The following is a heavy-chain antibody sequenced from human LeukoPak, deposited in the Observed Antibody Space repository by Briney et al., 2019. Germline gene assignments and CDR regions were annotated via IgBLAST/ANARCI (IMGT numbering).Heavy chain of an antibody. CDR3: ARDGYYGSGSPCDAFDI. Sequence: PGGSLRLSCAASGFTFSNYAMHWVRQAPGKGLEYVSAISSNGGSTYYANSVKGRFTISRDNSENTLYLQMNTLRAEDTAVYYCARDGYYGSGSPCDAFDIWGQGTMVTVSS. V-gene: IGHV3-64*01. CDR2: ISSNGGST. CDR1: GFTFSNYA. D-gene: IGHD3-10*01. J-gene: IGHJ3*02.